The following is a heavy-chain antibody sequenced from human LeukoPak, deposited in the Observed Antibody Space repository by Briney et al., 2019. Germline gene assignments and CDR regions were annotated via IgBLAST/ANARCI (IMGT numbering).Heavy chain of an antibody. Sequence: ASVKVSCKASGYTFTSYGISWVRQAPGQGLEWMGWISAYNGNTNYAQKLQGRVTMTTDTSTSTAYMELRSLRSDDTAVYYCARVRLGGSSGYYFDYWGQGTLVTVSS. V-gene: IGHV1-18*01. J-gene: IGHJ4*02. CDR1: GYTFTSYG. D-gene: IGHD3-22*01. CDR2: ISAYNGNT. CDR3: ARVRLGGSSGYYFDY.